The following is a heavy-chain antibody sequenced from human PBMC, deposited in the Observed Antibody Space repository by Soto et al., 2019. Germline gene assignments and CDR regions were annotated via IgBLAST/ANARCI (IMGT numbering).Heavy chain of an antibody. Sequence: QVQLVESGGGVVQPGRSLRLSCAASGFNFSSSAMYWVRQAPGKWLEWMAVLSDDANNRYYADSVRGRFTISRDNSKNTLYLQMNSLSADDTAVYYCARASMVRGIIGWFDPWGQGTLVTVSS. CDR2: LSDDANNR. D-gene: IGHD3-10*01. V-gene: IGHV3-30*14. CDR3: ARASMVRGIIGWFDP. CDR1: GFNFSSSA. J-gene: IGHJ5*02.